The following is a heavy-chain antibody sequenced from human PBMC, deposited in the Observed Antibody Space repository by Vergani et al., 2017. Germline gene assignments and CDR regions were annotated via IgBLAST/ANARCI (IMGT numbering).Heavy chain of an antibody. Sequence: QVTLKESGPVLVKPTETLTLTCTVSGFSLSNARMGVSWIRQPPGKALEWLAHIFSNGEKSYSTSLKSRLTISKDTSKSQVVLTMTNMDPVDTATYYCARITTYYDYIWGSYRYTVFDYWGQGTLVTVSS. D-gene: IGHD3-16*02. CDR3: ARITTYYDYIWGSYRYTVFDY. V-gene: IGHV2-26*01. CDR1: GFSLSNARMG. J-gene: IGHJ4*02. CDR2: IFSNGEK.